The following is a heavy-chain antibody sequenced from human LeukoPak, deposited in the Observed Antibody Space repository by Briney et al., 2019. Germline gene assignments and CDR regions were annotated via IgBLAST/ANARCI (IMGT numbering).Heavy chain of an antibody. Sequence: SETLSLTCTASAGTISPYYWSCIRQPPGKGLEWIGYINYSGSTNYNPSLKSRVTISADTSKNQFSLNLSSVTAADTAVYCCARLEAYRDSYFDYWGQGTLVTVSS. D-gene: IGHD5-24*01. CDR3: ARLEAYRDSYFDY. J-gene: IGHJ4*02. CDR1: AGTISPYY. CDR2: INYSGST. V-gene: IGHV4-59*08.